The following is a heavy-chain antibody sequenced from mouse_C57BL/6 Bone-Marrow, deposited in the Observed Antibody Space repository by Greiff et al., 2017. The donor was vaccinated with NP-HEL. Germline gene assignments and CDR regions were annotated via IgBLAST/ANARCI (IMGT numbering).Heavy chain of an antibody. CDR2: IYPGSGST. CDR1: GYTFTSYW. V-gene: IGHV1-55*01. J-gene: IGHJ2*01. Sequence: VQLQQPGAELVKPGASVKMSCKASGYTFTSYWITWVKQRPGQGLEWIGDIYPGSGSTNYNEKFKSKATLTVDTSSSTAYMQLSSLTSEDSAVYYCAREDYYSNYGFDYWGKGTTLTVSS. D-gene: IGHD2-5*01. CDR3: AREDYYSNYGFDY.